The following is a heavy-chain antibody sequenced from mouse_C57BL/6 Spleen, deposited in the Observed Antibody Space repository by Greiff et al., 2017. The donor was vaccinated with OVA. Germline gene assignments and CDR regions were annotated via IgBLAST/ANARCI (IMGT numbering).Heavy chain of an antibody. V-gene: IGHV1-50*01. CDR1: GYTFTSYW. Sequence: QVQLKESGAELVKPGASVKLSCKASGYTFTSYWMQWVKQRPGQGLEWIGEIDPSDSYTNYNQKFKGKATLTVDTSSSTAYMQRSSLTSEDSAVYYCARRKRWYFDVWGTGTTVTVSS. J-gene: IGHJ1*03. CDR2: IDPSDSYT. CDR3: ARRKRWYFDV.